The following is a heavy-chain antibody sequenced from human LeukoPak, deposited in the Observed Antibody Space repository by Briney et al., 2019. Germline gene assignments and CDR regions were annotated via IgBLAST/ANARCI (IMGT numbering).Heavy chain of an antibody. V-gene: IGHV1-69*05. D-gene: IGHD5-18*01. J-gene: IGHJ5*02. Sequence: SVKVSCKASGGTFSSYAISWVRQAPGQGLEGMGGIIAIFGTANYAQKFQGRVTITTDESTSTAYMELSSLRSEDTAVYYCARVGLDTAMVTGYWFDPWGQGTLVTVSS. CDR1: GGTFSSYA. CDR2: IIAIFGTA. CDR3: ARVGLDTAMVTGYWFDP.